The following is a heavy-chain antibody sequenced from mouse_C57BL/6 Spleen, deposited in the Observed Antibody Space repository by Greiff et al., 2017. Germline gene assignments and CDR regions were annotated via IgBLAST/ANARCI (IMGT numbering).Heavy chain of an antibody. J-gene: IGHJ4*01. Sequence: QVQLQQPGAELVKPGASVKLSCKASGYTFTSYWMQWVKQRPGQGLEWIGEIDPSDSYTNYNQKFKGKATLTVDTSSSTAYMQLSSLTSEDSAVYYCARSIYYYGSRAMDYWGQGTSVTVSS. CDR2: IDPSDSYT. CDR3: ARSIYYYGSRAMDY. CDR1: GYTFTSYW. D-gene: IGHD1-1*01. V-gene: IGHV1-50*01.